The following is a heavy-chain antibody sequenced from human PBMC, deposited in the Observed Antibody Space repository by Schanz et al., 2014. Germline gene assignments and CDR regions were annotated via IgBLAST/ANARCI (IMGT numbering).Heavy chain of an antibody. CDR3: ARSGTTNFDF. Sequence: QVQLVESGGGVVQPGRSLRLSCAASGFTFSAYGMHWVRQAPGKGLEWVAVISYDGRSKDYADSVKGRFTISRDNSKNTVFLQMNSLRGEDTAVYYCARSGTTNFDFWGQGTLVTVSS. J-gene: IGHJ4*02. CDR1: GFTFSAYG. D-gene: IGHD1-7*01. V-gene: IGHV3-30*19. CDR2: ISYDGRSK.